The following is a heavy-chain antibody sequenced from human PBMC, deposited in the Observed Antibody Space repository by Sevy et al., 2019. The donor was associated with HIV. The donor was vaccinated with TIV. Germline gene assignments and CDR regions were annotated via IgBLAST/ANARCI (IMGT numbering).Heavy chain of an antibody. CDR3: ARDLTPDYYGSGSYYPWFDP. CDR2: ISSRSSYI. Sequence: GESLKISCAASGFTFSSYSMNWVRQAPGKGLEWVSSISSRSSYIYYADSVKGRFTISRDNAKNSLYLQMNSLRAEDTAVYYCARDLTPDYYGSGSYYPWFDPWGQGTLVTVSS. J-gene: IGHJ5*02. V-gene: IGHV3-21*01. D-gene: IGHD3-10*01. CDR1: GFTFSSYS.